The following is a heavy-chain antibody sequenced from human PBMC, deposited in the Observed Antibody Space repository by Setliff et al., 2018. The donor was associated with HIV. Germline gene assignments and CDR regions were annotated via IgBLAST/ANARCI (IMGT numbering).Heavy chain of an antibody. CDR2: IYSGGNT. CDR3: ARGGSTYDYFLF. V-gene: IGHV4-4*07. D-gene: IGHD5-18*01. J-gene: IGHJ4*02. CDR1: GGSITHYY. Sequence: SETLSLTCSVSGGSITHYYWSWIRQPAGKGLEWIGRIYSGGNTDYNPSLRSRVTMSVGMSKNQFSLRLRSVTAADTAVYYCARGGSTYDYFLFWGQGALVTVSS.